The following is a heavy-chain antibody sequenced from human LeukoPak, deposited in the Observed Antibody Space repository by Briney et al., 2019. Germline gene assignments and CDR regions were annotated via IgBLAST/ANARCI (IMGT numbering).Heavy chain of an antibody. V-gene: IGHV3-23*01. D-gene: IGHD5-12*01. CDR2: ISGSGGST. CDR1: GFTFSSYA. J-gene: IGHJ4*02. CDR3: AKDSAYEKPYYFDY. Sequence: GGSLRLSCAASGFTFSSYAMSWVRQAPGKGLEWVSAISGSGGSTYYADSVKGRFTISRDNSKTTLYLRMNSLRAEDTAVYYCAKDSAYEKPYYFDYWGQGTLVTVSS.